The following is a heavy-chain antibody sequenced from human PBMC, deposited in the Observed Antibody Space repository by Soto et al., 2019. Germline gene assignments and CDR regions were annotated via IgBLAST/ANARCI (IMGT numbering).Heavy chain of an antibody. CDR3: ARDGGRAYCGGDCWYFDL. CDR2: IYHSGSS. D-gene: IGHD2-21*02. CDR1: GGSISSANW. V-gene: IGHV4-4*02. Sequence: QVQLQESGPGLVKPSGTLSLTCAVSGGSISSANWWSWVRQPPGKGLEWIGEIYHSGSSNYNPSLKSRVTISVDKSKNQSSLKLSSVTAADTAVYYCARDGGRAYCGGDCWYFDLWGRGTLVTVSS. J-gene: IGHJ2*01.